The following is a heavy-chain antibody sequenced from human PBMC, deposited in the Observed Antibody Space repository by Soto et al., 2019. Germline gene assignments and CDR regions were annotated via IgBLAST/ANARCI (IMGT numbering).Heavy chain of an antibody. Sequence: GGSLRLSCAASGFTFSSYAMHWVRQAPGKGLEYVSAISSNGGSTYYADSVKGRFTISRDNSKNTLCLQMGSLRAEDMAVYYCARRGLGDYYYGMDVWGQGTTVTVSS. V-gene: IGHV3-64*02. CDR3: ARRGLGDYYYGMDV. CDR2: ISSNGGST. CDR1: GFTFSSYA. J-gene: IGHJ6*02. D-gene: IGHD3-16*01.